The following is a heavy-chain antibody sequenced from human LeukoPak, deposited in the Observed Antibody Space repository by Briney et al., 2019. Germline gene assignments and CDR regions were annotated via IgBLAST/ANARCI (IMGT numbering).Heavy chain of an antibody. CDR1: GGSGGSISSSNF. CDR2: IYHSGST. CDR3: ARSLAGEPLDY. J-gene: IGHJ4*02. D-gene: IGHD3-10*01. Sequence: SGTLSLTCAVSGGSGGSISSSNFWTWIRQPPGKGLEWIGEIYHSGSTNYNPSLKSRLTISVDESKNQFSLKLNSVTAADTAVYYCARSLAGEPLDYWGQGTLVTVSS. V-gene: IGHV4-4*02.